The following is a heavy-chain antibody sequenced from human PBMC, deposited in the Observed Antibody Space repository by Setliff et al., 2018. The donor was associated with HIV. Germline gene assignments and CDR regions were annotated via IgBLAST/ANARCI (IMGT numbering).Heavy chain of an antibody. D-gene: IGHD4-17*01. CDR1: GFSFSSYS. V-gene: IGHV3-21*01. J-gene: IGHJ3*02. CDR3: ASGREQGLRHAFDI. Sequence: GGSLRLSCAVSGFSFSSYSMHWVRQAPGKGLEWVSSISSGTRYVHYADSVKGRFTISRDNVKNALYLQMNSLRAEDTAVYYCASGREQGLRHAFDIWGQGAMVTVSS. CDR2: ISSGTRYV.